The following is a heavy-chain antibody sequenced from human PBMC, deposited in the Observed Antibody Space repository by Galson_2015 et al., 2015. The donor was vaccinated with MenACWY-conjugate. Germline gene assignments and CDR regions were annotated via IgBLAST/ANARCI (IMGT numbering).Heavy chain of an antibody. J-gene: IGHJ4*02. D-gene: IGHD3-10*01. CDR3: ARVGTAVFPSSYEPHFDY. V-gene: IGHV3-11*06. CDR2: IYSYSTYT. Sequence: SLRLSCAAYGFTFSDYHMTWIRQAPGKGLEWISYIYSYSTYTDYADSVKGRFTISRDNAKNSLYLQMNSLRDEGTAVYYCARVGTAVFPSSYEPHFDYWGQGTLVTVSS. CDR1: GFTFSDYH.